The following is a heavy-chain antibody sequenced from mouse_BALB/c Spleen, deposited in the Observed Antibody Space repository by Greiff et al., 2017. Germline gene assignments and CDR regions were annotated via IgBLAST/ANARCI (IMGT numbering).Heavy chain of an antibody. J-gene: IGHJ4*01. CDR2: ISSGGST. Sequence: EVHLVESGGGLVKPGGSLKLSCAASGFTFSSYAMSWVRQTPEKRLEWVASISSGGSTYYPDSVKGRFTISRDNARNILYLQMSSLRSEDTAMYYCARGGTMSYAMDYWGQGTSVTVSS. V-gene: IGHV5-6-5*01. CDR1: GFTFSSYA. D-gene: IGHD1-1*02. CDR3: ARGGTMSYAMDY.